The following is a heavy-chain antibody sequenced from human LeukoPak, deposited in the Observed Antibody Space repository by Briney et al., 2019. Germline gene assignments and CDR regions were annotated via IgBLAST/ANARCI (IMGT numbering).Heavy chain of an antibody. CDR3: ARAVPLITMIVVAPADY. J-gene: IGHJ4*02. V-gene: IGHV3-64*01. CDR1: GFIFGNYA. CDR2: ITSNGGST. Sequence: QPGGSLRLSCAASGFIFGNYAMHWVRQAPGKGLEYVSAITSNGGSTYYASSVKGRFTISRDNSKNTLYLQMGSLRAEDMAVYYCARAVPLITMIVVAPADYWGRGTLVTVSS. D-gene: IGHD3-22*01.